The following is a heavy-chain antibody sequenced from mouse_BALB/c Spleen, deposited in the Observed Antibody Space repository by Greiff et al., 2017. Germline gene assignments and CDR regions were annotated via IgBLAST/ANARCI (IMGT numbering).Heavy chain of an antibody. D-gene: IGHD2-1*01. V-gene: IGHV3-6*02. CDR2: ISYDGSN. CDR1: GYSITSGYY. Sequence: ESGPGLVKPSQSLSLTCSVTGYSITSGYYWNWIRQFPGNKLEWMGYISYDGSNNYNPSLKNRISITRDTSKNQFFLKLNSVTNEDTATYYCARVRGNYYAMDYWGQGTSVTVSS. J-gene: IGHJ4*01. CDR3: ARVRGNYYAMDY.